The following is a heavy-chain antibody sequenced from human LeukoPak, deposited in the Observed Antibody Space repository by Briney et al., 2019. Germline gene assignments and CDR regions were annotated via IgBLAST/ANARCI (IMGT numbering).Heavy chain of an antibody. V-gene: IGHV3-23*01. D-gene: IGHD3-3*01. Sequence: GGSLRLSCAASGFTFSTYAMIWVRQAPGKGLEWVSAISNTGENTYFADSVKGRFSISRDNSKNTVYLQMSGLRAEDTAVYYCAKDGGYWGQGTLVTVSP. CDR3: AKDGGY. J-gene: IGHJ4*02. CDR1: GFTFSTYA. CDR2: ISNTGENT.